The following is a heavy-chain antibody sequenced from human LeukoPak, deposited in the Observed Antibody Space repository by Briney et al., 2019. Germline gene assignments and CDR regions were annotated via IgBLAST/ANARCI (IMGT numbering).Heavy chain of an antibody. V-gene: IGHV4-59*12. D-gene: IGHD1-14*01. CDR2: IYYSGST. CDR3: ARDRRVREPHVY. J-gene: IGHJ4*02. CDR1: GGSISSYY. Sequence: PSETLSLTCTVSGGSISSYYWSWIRQPPGKGLEWIGYIYYSGSTNYNPSLKSRVTISVDKSKNQFSLKLSSVTAADTAVYYCARDRRVREPHVYWGQGTLVTVSS.